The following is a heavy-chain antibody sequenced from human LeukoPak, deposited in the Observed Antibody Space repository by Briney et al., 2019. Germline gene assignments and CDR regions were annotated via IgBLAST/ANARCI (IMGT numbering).Heavy chain of an antibody. D-gene: IGHD3-10*01. J-gene: IGHJ4*02. CDR1: GLSFSDYG. V-gene: IGHV3-48*03. CDR3: TIDAGSDL. Sequence: PGGSLSLSCAGSGLSFSDYGLNWVRQAPGKGLEWLTFISPSGRSVSYADSVKGRFTIARDNAKKSLYLQMDSLRGEDTAIYYCTIDAGSDLWGQGTLVTVSS. CDR2: ISPSGRSV.